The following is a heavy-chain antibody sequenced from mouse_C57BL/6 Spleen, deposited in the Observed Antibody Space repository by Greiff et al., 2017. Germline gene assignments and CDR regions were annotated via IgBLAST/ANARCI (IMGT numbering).Heavy chain of an antibody. V-gene: IGHV1-7*01. D-gene: IGHD1-1*01. J-gene: IGHJ4*01. CDR2: INPSSGYT. CDR1: GYTFTSYW. CDR3: ARWSTTVVAPSDY. Sequence: QVQLQQSGAELAKPGASVKLSCTASGYTFTSYWMHWVKQRPGQGLEWIGYINPSSGYTKYNQKFKDKATLTADKSSSTAYMQLSSLTYEDSAVYYCARWSTTVVAPSDYWGQGTSVTVSS.